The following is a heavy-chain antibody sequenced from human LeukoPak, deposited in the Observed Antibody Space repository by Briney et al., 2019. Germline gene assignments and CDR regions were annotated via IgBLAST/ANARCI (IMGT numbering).Heavy chain of an antibody. V-gene: IGHV1-8*01. CDR3: ARGVVPAATYYYYYKDV. CDR1: GYTFTSYD. CDR2: MNPNSGNT. D-gene: IGHD2-2*01. Sequence: GASVKVSCKASGYTFTSYDINWVRQATGQGLEWMGWMNPNSGNTGYAQKFQGRVTMTRNTSISTAYMELSSLRSEDTAVYYCARGVVPAATYYYYYKDVGGKGTTVTVSS. J-gene: IGHJ6*03.